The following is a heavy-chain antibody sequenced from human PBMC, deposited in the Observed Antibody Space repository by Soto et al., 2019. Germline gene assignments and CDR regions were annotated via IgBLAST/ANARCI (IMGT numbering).Heavy chain of an antibody. J-gene: IGHJ4*02. Sequence: QVQLVQSGAEVKKPGASVKVSCKASGYTFTSYYMHWVRQAPGQGLEWMGIINPSGGSTSYAQKFQGRVTMTRDTSTSTVYMELSSLRSEDTAVYYCARVWGVMEYQLLSYFDYWGQGTLVTVSS. V-gene: IGHV1-46*01. D-gene: IGHD2-2*01. CDR3: ARVWGVMEYQLLSYFDY. CDR2: INPSGGST. CDR1: GYTFTSYY.